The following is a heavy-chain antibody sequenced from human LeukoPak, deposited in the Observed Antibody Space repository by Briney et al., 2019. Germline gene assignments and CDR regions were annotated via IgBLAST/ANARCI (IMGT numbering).Heavy chain of an antibody. V-gene: IGHV4-34*01. CDR1: GGSFSGCY. J-gene: IGHJ4*02. Sequence: SETLSLTCAVYGGSFSGCYWSWIRQPPGKGLEWIGEINHSGSTNYNPSLKSRVTISVDTSKNQFSLKLSSVTAADTAVYYCARGRITMVRGVLDYWGQGTLVTVSS. CDR2: INHSGST. D-gene: IGHD3-10*01. CDR3: ARGRITMVRGVLDY.